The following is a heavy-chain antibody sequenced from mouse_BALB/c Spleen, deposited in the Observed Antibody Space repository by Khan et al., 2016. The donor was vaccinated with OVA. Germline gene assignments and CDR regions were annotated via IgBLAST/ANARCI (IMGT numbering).Heavy chain of an antibody. V-gene: IGHV5-9-3*01. J-gene: IGHJ3*01. CDR1: GFTFSTYA. CDR2: INTDGDYV. CDR3: SRHNYGPFAY. D-gene: IGHD1-1*01. Sequence: EVELVESGGDLVKPGGSLKLSCTASGFTFSTYAMSWVRQTPEKRLEWVATINTDGDYVYYPDSVKGRFTISRDNAKNTLYLQMSSLRSEDTAMYYSSRHNYGPFAYWGQGTLVTVSA.